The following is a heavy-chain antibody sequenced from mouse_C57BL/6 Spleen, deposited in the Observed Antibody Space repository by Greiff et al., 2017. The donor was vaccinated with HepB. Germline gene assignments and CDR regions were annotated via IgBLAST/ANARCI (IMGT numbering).Heavy chain of an antibody. V-gene: IGHV5S21*01. CDR2: ISSGGDYI. CDR3: TRRGDEDAMDY. CDR1: GFTFSSYA. J-gene: IGHJ4*01. Sequence: EVMLVESGEGLVKPGGSLKLSCAASGFTFSSYAMSWVRQTPEKRLEWVAYISSGGDYIYYADTVKGRFTISRDNARNTLYLQMSSLKSEDTAMYYCTRRGDEDAMDYWGQGTSVTVSS.